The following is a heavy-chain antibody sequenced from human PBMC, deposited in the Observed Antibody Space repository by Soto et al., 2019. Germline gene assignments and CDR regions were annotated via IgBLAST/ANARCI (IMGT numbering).Heavy chain of an antibody. CDR3: ARSAGYYRFFGNWFDP. J-gene: IGHJ5*02. Sequence: QVQLVQSGAEVKKPGSSVKVSCKASGGTFSSYAISWVRQAPGQGLEWMGGIIPIFGTANYAQKFQGRVTISPDESTSTAYMDLSRLRSEDTAVYYCARSAGYYRFFGNWFDPWGQGTLVTVSS. D-gene: IGHD3-22*01. CDR2: IIPIFGTA. CDR1: GGTFSSYA. V-gene: IGHV1-69*01.